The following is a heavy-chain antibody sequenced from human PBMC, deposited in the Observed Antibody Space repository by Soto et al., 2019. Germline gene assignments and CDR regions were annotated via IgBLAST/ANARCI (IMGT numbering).Heavy chain of an antibody. Sequence: GASVKVSCKASCYTFTSFGISWGGQAPGQGLEWMGWISAYNGNTNYAQKLQGRVTMTTDTSTSTAYMELRSLRSDDTAVYYCAREMNRYFDWYYYHLDVWGKGTTVTVSS. CDR1: CYTFTSFG. D-gene: IGHD3-9*01. J-gene: IGHJ6*03. CDR3: AREMNRYFDWYYYHLDV. V-gene: IGHV1-18*01. CDR2: ISAYNGNT.